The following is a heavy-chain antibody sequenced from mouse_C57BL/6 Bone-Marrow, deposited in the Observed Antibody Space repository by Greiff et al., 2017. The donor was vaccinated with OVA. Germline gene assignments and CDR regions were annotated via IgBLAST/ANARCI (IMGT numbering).Heavy chain of an antibody. CDR1: GYTFTSYT. D-gene: IGHD2-3*01. CDR2: INPSSGYT. CDR3: ARWGDGPV. Sequence: VHLVESGAELARPGASVKMSCKASGYTFTSYTMHWVKQRPGQGLEWIGYINPSSGYTKYNQKFKDKATLTADKSSSTAYMQLSSLTSEDSAVYYCARWGDGPVWGIGTTVTVSS. J-gene: IGHJ1*03. V-gene: IGHV1-4*01.